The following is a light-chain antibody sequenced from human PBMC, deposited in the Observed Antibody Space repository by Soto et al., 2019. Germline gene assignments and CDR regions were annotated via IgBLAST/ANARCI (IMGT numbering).Light chain of an antibody. CDR1: QSISSW. CDR3: QQYNSYPGT. Sequence: DIQMTQSPSTLSASVGDRVTITCRASQSISSWLAWYQRKPGKAPKLLIYKASSLESGVPSRFSGSGSGTEFTLTISSLQPDDFATYYCQQYNSYPGTFGQGTKLDIK. J-gene: IGKJ2*01. V-gene: IGKV1-5*03. CDR2: KAS.